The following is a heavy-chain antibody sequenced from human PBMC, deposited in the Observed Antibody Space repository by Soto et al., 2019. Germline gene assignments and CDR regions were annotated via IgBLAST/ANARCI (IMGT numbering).Heavy chain of an antibody. CDR3: ARSSEQLEYYYGMDV. D-gene: IGHD6-6*01. J-gene: IGHJ6*02. Sequence: SVKVSCKASGGTFSSYAMSWVRQAPGQGLEWMGGIIPIFGTANYAQKFQGRVTITADESTSTAYMELSSLRSEDTAVYYCARSSEQLEYYYGMDVWGQGTTVTVSS. CDR1: GGTFSSYA. CDR2: IIPIFGTA. V-gene: IGHV1-69*13.